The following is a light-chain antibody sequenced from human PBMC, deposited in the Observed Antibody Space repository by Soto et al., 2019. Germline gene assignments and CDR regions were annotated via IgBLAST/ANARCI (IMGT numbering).Light chain of an antibody. Sequence: EIVLTQSPGTLSLSPGERATLSCRASQSVSSSYLAWYQQKPGQAPRLLIYAASSRATGIPDRFSGSGSGTDFTLTISRLEPEDFAVYYCQQYGSSLRFTFGPGTKVDIK. CDR3: QQYGSSLRFT. CDR2: AAS. V-gene: IGKV3-20*01. CDR1: QSVSSSY. J-gene: IGKJ3*01.